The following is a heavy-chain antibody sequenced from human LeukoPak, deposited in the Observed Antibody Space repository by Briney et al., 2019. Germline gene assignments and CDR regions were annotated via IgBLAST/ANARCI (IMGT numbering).Heavy chain of an antibody. Sequence: GGSLRLSCVASQYDFNGYTFTLVRQAPGTALEYVSSISKSSALKYYAESVRGRFTIPRNTAENSLYLDMSNLGGEDTAVYFCVRGDNRDQWGQGTLITVSS. CDR3: VRGDNRDQ. J-gene: IGHJ4*02. D-gene: IGHD2-2*01. CDR2: ISKSSALK. CDR1: QYDFNGYT. V-gene: IGHV3-21*01.